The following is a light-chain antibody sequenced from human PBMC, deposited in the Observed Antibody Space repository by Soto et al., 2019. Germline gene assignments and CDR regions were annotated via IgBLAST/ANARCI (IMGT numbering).Light chain of an antibody. CDR3: PSYDNGLSASV. CDR2: GSS. CDR1: SSNIGAGHV. J-gene: IGLJ2*01. Sequence: QAVVTQPPSVSGAPGQRVTISCTGSSSNIGAGHVVHWYQQFPGRAPNLLIYGSSNRPSGVPDRFSGSKSGTSASLAITGLQAEDEADYYCPSYDNGLSASVFGGGTKLTVL. V-gene: IGLV1-40*01.